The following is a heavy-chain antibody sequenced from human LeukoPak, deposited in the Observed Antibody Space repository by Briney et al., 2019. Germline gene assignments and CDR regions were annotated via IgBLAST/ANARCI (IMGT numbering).Heavy chain of an antibody. J-gene: IGHJ4*02. CDR3: ARFRLKSYSSAMGDY. Sequence: ASVKVSCKASGYTFTNYGISWVRRAPGQGLEWMGWISAHDGTTNYALKLQDRVTMTTDTSTSTAYMELRSLRSDDTAVYYCARFRLKSYSSAMGDYWGQGTLVTVSS. V-gene: IGHV1-18*01. D-gene: IGHD3-10*01. CDR1: GYTFTNYG. CDR2: ISAHDGTT.